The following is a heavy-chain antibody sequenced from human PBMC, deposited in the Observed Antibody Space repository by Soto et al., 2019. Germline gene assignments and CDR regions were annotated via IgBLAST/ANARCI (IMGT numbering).Heavy chain of an antibody. J-gene: IGHJ6*02. Sequence: EVQLVESGGGLVKPGGSLRLSCEASGFIFNNAWMNWVRQSPGKGLEWVGHIKSKGDGGTTDYAAPVKGRFIISRDDSKKTLDLQMDSLKTEDTAVSSCTTACGTTCYWSYYGMDVWGQGTTVTVSS. CDR2: IKSKGDGGTT. CDR1: GFIFNNAW. V-gene: IGHV3-15*01. D-gene: IGHD2-2*01. CDR3: TTACGTTCYWSYYGMDV.